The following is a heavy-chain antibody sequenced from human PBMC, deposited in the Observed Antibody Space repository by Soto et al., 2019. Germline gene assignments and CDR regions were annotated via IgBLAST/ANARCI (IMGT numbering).Heavy chain of an antibody. D-gene: IGHD6-25*01. CDR2: IMPVFATP. CDR1: GGTFSTSA. J-gene: IGHJ6*02. V-gene: IGHV1-69*12. Sequence: QVQLMQSGAEVKKPGSSVKVSCKASGGTFSTSAISWVRQAPGEGLEWVVGIMPVFATPDYAQKCQSRFTISADDPTTTADLERTSLATYDTAVYYCAGDKDRQQLSGNYYYILNVWGQGTAITVSS. CDR3: AGDKDRQQLSGNYYYILNV.